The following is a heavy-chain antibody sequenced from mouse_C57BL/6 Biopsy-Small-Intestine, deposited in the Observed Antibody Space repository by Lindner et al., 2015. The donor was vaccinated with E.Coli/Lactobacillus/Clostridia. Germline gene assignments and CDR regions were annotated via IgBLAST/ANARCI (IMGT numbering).Heavy chain of an antibody. V-gene: IGHV1-81*01. D-gene: IGHD1-1*01. CDR1: GCTFASFS. CDR3: TRHYYYGSSYENFDY. J-gene: IGHJ2*01. CDR2: IYPRSGNT. Sequence: VQLQESGAELARPGASVKLSCKASGCTFASFSISWVKQRTGQGLEWIGEIYPRSGNTYYSEKFKGKATLTADKSSSTAYMELRSLTSEDSAVYFCTRHYYYGSSYENFDYWGQGTTLTVSS.